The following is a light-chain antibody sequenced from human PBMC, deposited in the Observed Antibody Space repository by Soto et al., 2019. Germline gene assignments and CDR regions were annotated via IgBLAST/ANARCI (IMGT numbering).Light chain of an antibody. CDR1: SSDVGGYND. CDR2: DVN. V-gene: IGLV2-11*01. Sequence: QSALTQPRSVSGSPGQSVAISCTGTSSDVGGYNDVSWYQQHPGKAPKLMIYDVNKRPSGVHDRFSGSKSGNTASLTISGLQAEDEADYYCCSFAGDPYVFGTGTQLTVL. CDR3: CSFAGDPYV. J-gene: IGLJ1*01.